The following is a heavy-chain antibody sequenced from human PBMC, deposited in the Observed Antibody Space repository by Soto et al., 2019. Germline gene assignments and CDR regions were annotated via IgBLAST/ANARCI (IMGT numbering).Heavy chain of an antibody. D-gene: IGHD1-26*01. Sequence: SVKVSCKASGGTFSSYAISWVRQAPGQGLEWMGGIIPIFGTANYAQKFQGRVTITADESTSTAYMELSSLRSEDTAVYHCAKDRRYSGSYRGFDYYFEYWGQGALVTVSS. J-gene: IGHJ4*02. CDR3: AKDRRYSGSYRGFDYYFEY. CDR1: GGTFSSYA. V-gene: IGHV1-69*13. CDR2: IIPIFGTA.